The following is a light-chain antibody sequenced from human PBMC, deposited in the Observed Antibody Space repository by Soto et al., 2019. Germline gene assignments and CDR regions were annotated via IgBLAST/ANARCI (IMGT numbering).Light chain of an antibody. CDR2: GNS. CDR3: QSYDSSLRNV. CDR1: SSNIGAGYD. J-gene: IGLJ1*01. Sequence: QSVLTQPPSVSGAPGQGVTISCTGSSSNIGAGYDVHWYQQLPGTAPKLLIYGNSNRPSGVPDRFSGSKSGTSASLAITGLQAEDEADYYCQSYDSSLRNVFGTGTKVTVL. V-gene: IGLV1-40*01.